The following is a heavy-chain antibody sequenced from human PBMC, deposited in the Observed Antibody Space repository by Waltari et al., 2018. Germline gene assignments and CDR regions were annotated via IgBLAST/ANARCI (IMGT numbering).Heavy chain of an antibody. D-gene: IGHD5-12*01. CDR1: GFTFRSSS. CDR3: ARNGIGYEYYYMDV. Sequence: EVQLVESGGGLVTPGGSLRLSCAASGFTFRSSSMNWVRQAPGKGLEWFASITGSGGLRYYADSVKGRFTISRDNAKNSLFLQMNSLSAEDTAVYYCARNGIGYEYYYMDVWGKGTTVTVSS. J-gene: IGHJ6*03. V-gene: IGHV3-21*01. CDR2: ITGSGGLR.